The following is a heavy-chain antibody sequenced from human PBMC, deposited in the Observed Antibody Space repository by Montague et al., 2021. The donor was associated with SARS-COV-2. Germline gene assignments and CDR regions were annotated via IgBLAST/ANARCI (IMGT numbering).Heavy chain of an antibody. CDR2: INHSGST. V-gene: IGHV4-34*01. CDR3: ARGPRITMVVVVITDIWFDP. J-gene: IGHJ5*02. D-gene: IGHD3-22*01. Sequence: SETLSLTSAVYGGSVSDYYWSWIRQPPGKGLEWTGEINHSGSTNXNPSLKSRVTTSVDTSKNQFSLKLTSVTAADTAVYYCARGPRITMVVVVITDIWFDPWGQGTLVTVSS. CDR1: GGSVSDYY.